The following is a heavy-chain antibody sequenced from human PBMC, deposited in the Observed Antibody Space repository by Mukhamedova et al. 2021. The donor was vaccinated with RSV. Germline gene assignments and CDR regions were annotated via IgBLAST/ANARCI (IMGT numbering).Heavy chain of an antibody. CDR2: IYYSGST. Sequence: GKGLEWIGSIYYSGSTYYNPSLKSRVTISVDTSKNQFSLKLSSVTAADTAVYYCARSGQQQLVRAPYDYWGQGTLVTVSS. D-gene: IGHD6-13*01. CDR3: ARSGQQQLVRAPYDY. J-gene: IGHJ4*02. V-gene: IGHV4-39*01.